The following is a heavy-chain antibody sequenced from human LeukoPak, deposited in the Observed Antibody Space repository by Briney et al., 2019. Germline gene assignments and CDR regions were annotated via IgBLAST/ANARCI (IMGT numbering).Heavy chain of an antibody. V-gene: IGHV1-24*01. CDR3: ATGLPHGYYDSSGPNC. D-gene: IGHD3-22*01. CDR2: FDPEDGET. J-gene: IGHJ4*02. Sequence: ASVKVSCKVSGYTLTELSMHWVRQAPGKGLEWMGGFDPEDGETIYAQKFQGRVTMTEDTSTDTAYMELSSLRSEDTAVYYCATGLPHGYYDSSGPNCWGQGTLVTVSS. CDR1: GYTLTELS.